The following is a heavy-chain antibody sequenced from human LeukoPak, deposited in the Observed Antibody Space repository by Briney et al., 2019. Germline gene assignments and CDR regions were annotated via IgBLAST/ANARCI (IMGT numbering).Heavy chain of an antibody. D-gene: IGHD2-15*01. J-gene: IGHJ4*02. CDR2: ISDTGNT. CDR1: GFTFTTYA. V-gene: IGHV3-23*01. CDR3: AKAPVTTCRGAFCYPFDY. Sequence: GGSLRLSCAASGFTFTTYAMSWVRQAPGKGLEWVSAISDTGNTYHADSVKGRFTISRDSSKNTLFLQMNRLRPEDAAVYYCAKAPVTTCRGAFCYPFDYWGLGTLVTVSS.